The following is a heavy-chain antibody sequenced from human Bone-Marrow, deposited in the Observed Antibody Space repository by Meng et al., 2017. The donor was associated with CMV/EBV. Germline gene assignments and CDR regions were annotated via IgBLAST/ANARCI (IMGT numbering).Heavy chain of an antibody. CDR2: IWYDGSNK. CDR1: GFTFSSDG. Sequence: SGFTFSSDGMHWVRQAPGKGLEWVAVIWYDGSNKYYADSVKGRFTISRDNSKNTLYLQMNSLRAEDTAVYYCARGTVYSGSYYFDYWGQGTLVTVSS. CDR3: ARGTVYSGSYYFDY. D-gene: IGHD1-26*01. V-gene: IGHV3-33*01. J-gene: IGHJ4*02.